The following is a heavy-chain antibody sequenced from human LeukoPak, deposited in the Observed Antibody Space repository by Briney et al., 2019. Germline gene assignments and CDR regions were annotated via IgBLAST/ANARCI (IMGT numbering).Heavy chain of an antibody. CDR3: ARDQDYGAYGLDY. Sequence: ASVKVSXKASGYTFTGYYMHWVRQAPGQGLEWMGWINPNSGGTNYAQKFQGRVTITTDESTTTAYMEVTSLRSEDTAVYYCARDQDYGAYGLDYWGQGTLVTVSS. V-gene: IGHV1-2*02. CDR1: GYTFTGYY. D-gene: IGHD4/OR15-4a*01. J-gene: IGHJ4*02. CDR2: INPNSGGT.